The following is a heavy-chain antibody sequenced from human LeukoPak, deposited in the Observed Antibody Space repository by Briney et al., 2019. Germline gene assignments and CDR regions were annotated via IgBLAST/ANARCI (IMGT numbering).Heavy chain of an antibody. CDR3: ARGSSGWLRYYYYYMDV. Sequence: ASVKVSCKASGYTFTGYYMHWVRQAPGQGLEWMGWINPNSGGTNYAQKFQGRVTMTRDTSISTAYMELSRLRSDDTAVYYCARGSSGWLRYYYYYMDVWGKGTTVTVSS. V-gene: IGHV1-2*02. D-gene: IGHD6-19*01. CDR2: INPNSGGT. CDR1: GYTFTGYY. J-gene: IGHJ6*03.